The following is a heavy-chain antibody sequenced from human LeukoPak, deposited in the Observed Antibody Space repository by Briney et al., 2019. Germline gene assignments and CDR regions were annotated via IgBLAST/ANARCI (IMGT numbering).Heavy chain of an antibody. D-gene: IGHD3-9*01. CDR1: GFTFSSYA. CDR2: ISGSGGST. Sequence: PGGSLRLSCAASGFTFSSYAMSWVRQAPGKGLEWVSAISGSGGSTYYADSVKGRFTISRDNSKNTLYLQMNSQRAEDTAVYYCAAVPLLRYFDWSPGPYYYYGMDVWGQGTTVTVSS. J-gene: IGHJ6*02. CDR3: AAVPLLRYFDWSPGPYYYYGMDV. V-gene: IGHV3-23*01.